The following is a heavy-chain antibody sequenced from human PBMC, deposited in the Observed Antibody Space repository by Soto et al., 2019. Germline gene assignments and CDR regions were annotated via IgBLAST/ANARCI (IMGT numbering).Heavy chain of an antibody. CDR3: TTDFVATVTYYYFDY. V-gene: IGHV3-15*01. CDR1: GFTFSNAW. CDR2: IKSKTDGGTT. Sequence: GGSLRLSCAASGFTFSNAWMSWVRQAPGKGLEWVGRIKSKTDGGTTDYAAPVKGRFTISRDDSKNTLYLQMNSLKTEDTAVYYCTTDFVATVTYYYFDYWGQGTLVTVSS. D-gene: IGHD4-17*01. J-gene: IGHJ4*02.